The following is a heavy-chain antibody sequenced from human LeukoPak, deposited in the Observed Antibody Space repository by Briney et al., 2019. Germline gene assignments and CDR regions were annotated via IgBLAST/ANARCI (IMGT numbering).Heavy chain of an antibody. J-gene: IGHJ5*02. CDR3: ARVLAAAGNNWFDP. CDR1: GGSISSGGYS. D-gene: IGHD6-13*01. Sequence: SETLSLTCTVSGGSISSGGYSWSSIRQPPGKGMEFIAYIYYTGNTYFNPSLKSRVTISVDTSKNQFSLKLTSVTAADTAVYYCARVLAAAGNNWFDPWGQGTLVTVSS. V-gene: IGHV4-30-4*07. CDR2: IYYTGNT.